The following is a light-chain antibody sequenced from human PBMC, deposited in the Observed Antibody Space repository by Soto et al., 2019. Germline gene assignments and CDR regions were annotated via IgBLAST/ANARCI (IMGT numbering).Light chain of an antibody. CDR1: RSVSSN. Sequence: EIVMTQSPATLSVSPGERGTLSCRASRSVSSNLAWYQQKPGQAPRLLIYGASTRATGTPARFSGSGSGTEFSLTISSLQSEDFAVYYCQQYDISPGTFGRGTKLEIK. V-gene: IGKV3-15*01. CDR2: GAS. J-gene: IGKJ2*02. CDR3: QQYDISPGT.